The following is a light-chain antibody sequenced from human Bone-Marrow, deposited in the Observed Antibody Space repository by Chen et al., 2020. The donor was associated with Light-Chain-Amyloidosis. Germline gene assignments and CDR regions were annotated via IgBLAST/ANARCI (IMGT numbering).Light chain of an antibody. J-gene: IGKJ1*01. CDR3: QHYNNWPLA. Sequence: EIVLTQSPATLSVSPGERATLSCRASQSVSSNLAWYQQKPGQAPRLLINGASTRATGIPARFSGSGSGTEFTLTISSLQSEDFAVYYCQHYNNWPLAFGQGTGVEIK. CDR1: QSVSSN. CDR2: GAS. V-gene: IGKV3-15*01.